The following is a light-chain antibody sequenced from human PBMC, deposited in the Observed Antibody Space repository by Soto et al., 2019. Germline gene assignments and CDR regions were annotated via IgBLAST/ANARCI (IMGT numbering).Light chain of an antibody. V-gene: IGKV3D-11*03. CDR2: GAS. J-gene: IGKJ1*01. CDR1: QSVRIN. CDR3: QQRSKWRT. Sequence: EVVLTQSPGTLSLSRGERATLSRRASQSVRINLAWYQQKPGQAPRLLIYGASTRAGGIPGRLSGSWFRTDFTLTISSMEAEDFAVYYCQQRSKWRTFGQGTKVDI.